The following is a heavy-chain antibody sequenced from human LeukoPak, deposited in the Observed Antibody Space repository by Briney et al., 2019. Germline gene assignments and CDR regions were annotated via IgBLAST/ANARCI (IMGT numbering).Heavy chain of an antibody. J-gene: IGHJ5*02. CDR3: ARTPYNWFDP. V-gene: IGHV4-59*01. CDR1: GGSISSYY. Sequence: SETLTLTCTVSGGSISSYYWSWIRQPPGKGLEWIGYIYYSGSTNYNPSLKSRVTISVDTSKNQFSLKLSSVTAADTAVYYCARTPYNWFDPWGQGTLVTVSS. CDR2: IYYSGST.